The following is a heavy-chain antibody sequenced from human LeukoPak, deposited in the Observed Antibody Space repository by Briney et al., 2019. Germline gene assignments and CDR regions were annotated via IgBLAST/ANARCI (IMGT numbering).Heavy chain of an antibody. CDR3: AKDKRFLEWLLDY. D-gene: IGHD3-3*01. CDR2: ISGSGGST. J-gene: IGHJ4*02. Sequence: GGSLRLSCAASGFTFSNYAMSWVRQAPGKGLEWVSAISGSGGSTYYADSVKGRFTISRDNSKNTLYLQMNSLRAEDTAVYYCAKDKRFLEWLLDYWGQGTLVTVSS. CDR1: GFTFSNYA. V-gene: IGHV3-23*01.